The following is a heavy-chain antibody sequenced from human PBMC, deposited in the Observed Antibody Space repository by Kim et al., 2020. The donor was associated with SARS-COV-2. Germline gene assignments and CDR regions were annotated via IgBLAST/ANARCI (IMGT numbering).Heavy chain of an antibody. V-gene: IGHV5-51*01. CDR3: ARLGDCASSSCHFWGGVWFDA. D-gene: IGHD3-3*02. Sequence: GESLKISCKGSGYRFTNNWIAWVRQMPGKGLEWMGIINPGDSNTRYSPSFEGQVTMSADKSTSTAYLQWSSLKASDTAMYYCARLGDCASSSCHFWGGVWFDAWGQGTLVTVAS. J-gene: IGHJ5*02. CDR1: GYRFTNNW. CDR2: INPGDSNT.